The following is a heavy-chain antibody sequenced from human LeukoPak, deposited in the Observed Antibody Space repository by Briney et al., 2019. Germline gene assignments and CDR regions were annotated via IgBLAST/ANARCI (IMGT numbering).Heavy chain of an antibody. CDR3: ARSIITVAGTVQSFGY. Sequence: PSETLSFICTVSGGSISSYYWSWIRQPPGKGLEWIGYIYYSGSTNYNPSLKSRVTISVDTSKNQFSLKLSSVTAADTAVYYCARSIITVAGTVQSFGYWGQGTLVTVSS. J-gene: IGHJ4*02. D-gene: IGHD6-19*01. V-gene: IGHV4-59*08. CDR1: GGSISSYY. CDR2: IYYSGST.